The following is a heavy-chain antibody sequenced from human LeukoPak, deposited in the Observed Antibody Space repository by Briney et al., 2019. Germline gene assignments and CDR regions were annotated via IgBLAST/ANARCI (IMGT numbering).Heavy chain of an antibody. CDR1: GFTFDDYA. CDR3: ARDQGIGGSGSYPMNSVGDAFDI. V-gene: IGHV3-9*01. Sequence: PGGSLRLSCAVSGFTFDDYAMHWVRQVPGKGLEWVSGINWNSDSIGYADSVKGRFTTSRDNAKNSLYLQMNSLRAEDTALYHCARDQGIGGSGSYPMNSVGDAFDIWGQGTMVTVSS. D-gene: IGHD3-10*01. J-gene: IGHJ3*02. CDR2: INWNSDSI.